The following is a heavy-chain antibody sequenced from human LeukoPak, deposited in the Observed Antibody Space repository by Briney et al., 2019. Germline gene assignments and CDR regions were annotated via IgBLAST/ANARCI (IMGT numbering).Heavy chain of an antibody. CDR2: IYYSGST. Sequence: PSETLSLTCTVSGGSISSYYWGWIRQPPGKGLEWIGSIYYSGSTYYNPSLKSRVTISVNTSKNQSSLKLSSVTAADTAVYYCARDRRFYDYWGQGTLVTVSS. V-gene: IGHV4-39*07. D-gene: IGHD2/OR15-2a*01. CDR1: GGSISSYY. CDR3: ARDRRFYDY. J-gene: IGHJ4*02.